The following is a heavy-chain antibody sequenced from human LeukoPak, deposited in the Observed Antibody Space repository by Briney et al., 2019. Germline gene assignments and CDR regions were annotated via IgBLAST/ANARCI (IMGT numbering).Heavy chain of an antibody. CDR3: PKQSYASGWNPFDY. CDR2: VSGGGVTT. Sequence: GGSLRLSCAASGFTFSSYAMSWVRQAPGKGLEWVATVSGGGVTTYYADSAKGRFTISRDNSKNTLYLQMNSLTAEDTAVYYCPKQSYASGWNPFDYWGQGILVTVSS. J-gene: IGHJ4*02. V-gene: IGHV3-23*01. D-gene: IGHD6-19*01. CDR1: GFTFSSYA.